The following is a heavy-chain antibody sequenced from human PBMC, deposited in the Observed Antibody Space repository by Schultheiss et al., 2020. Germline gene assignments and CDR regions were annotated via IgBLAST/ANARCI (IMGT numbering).Heavy chain of an antibody. Sequence: GESLKISCAASGFTFSSCDMHWVRQAPGKGLEWVSVIYSGGSTYYADSVKGRFTISRDNSKNTLYLQMNSLRAEDTAVYYCARGAPRGLWFGELLDYWGQGTLVTVSS. CDR1: GFTFSSCD. D-gene: IGHD3-10*01. CDR2: IYSGGST. J-gene: IGHJ4*02. CDR3: ARGAPRGLWFGELLDY. V-gene: IGHV3-66*01.